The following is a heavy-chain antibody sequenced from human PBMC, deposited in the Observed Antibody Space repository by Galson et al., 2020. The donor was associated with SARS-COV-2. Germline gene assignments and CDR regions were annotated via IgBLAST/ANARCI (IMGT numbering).Heavy chain of an antibody. CDR3: ARDRTDSSGYFDY. J-gene: IGHJ4*02. Sequence: GGSLRLSCPASGFPFSSHAMHWVPHAPAKRLDRVAVLSYDGSNNYYADSVQGRFTISRDNSKNTLYLQMNSLRAEDTAVYYCARDRTDSSGYFDYWGQGTLGTVSS. V-gene: IGHV3-30*01. D-gene: IGHD3-22*01. CDR1: GFPFSSHA. CDR2: LSYDGSNN.